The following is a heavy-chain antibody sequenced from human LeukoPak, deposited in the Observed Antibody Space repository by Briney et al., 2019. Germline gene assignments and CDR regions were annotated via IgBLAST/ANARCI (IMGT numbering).Heavy chain of an antibody. D-gene: IGHD3-16*02. Sequence: SETLSLTCAVYGGTFSGYYWSWIRQPPGKGLEWIGEINHSGSTNYNPSLKSRVTISVDTSKNQFSLKPSSVTAADTAVYYCARGKRGSYRVVYYYYMDVWGKGTTVTVSS. J-gene: IGHJ6*03. CDR2: INHSGST. CDR1: GGTFSGYY. CDR3: ARGKRGSYRVVYYYYMDV. V-gene: IGHV4-34*01.